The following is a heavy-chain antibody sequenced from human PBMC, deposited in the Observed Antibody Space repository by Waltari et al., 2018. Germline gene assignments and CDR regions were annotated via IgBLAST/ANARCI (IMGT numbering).Heavy chain of an antibody. CDR1: GDSINTDSYY. D-gene: IGHD3-16*01. CDR3: ARRWGGRLGPNKDRPPFDY. J-gene: IGHJ4*02. CDR2: VHSTGNT. Sequence: QLQLQESGPRLVKPSETLSLTCSVSGDSINTDSYYWGWIRQSPGKTLEWIGSVHSTGNTYYNPSLKSRLSISIDASKKQCSLNLTSVTTADTATYFCARRWGGRLGPNKDRPPFDYWGQGTRVTVSS. V-gene: IGHV4-39*01.